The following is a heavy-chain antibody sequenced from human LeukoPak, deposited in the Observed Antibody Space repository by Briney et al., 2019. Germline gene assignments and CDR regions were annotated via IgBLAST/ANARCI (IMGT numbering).Heavy chain of an antibody. CDR3: ARDLIVGTTIRYYFDY. D-gene: IGHD1-26*01. CDR1: GFTFSYYS. V-gene: IGHV3-48*01. J-gene: IGHJ4*02. CDR2: ISDSSDTM. Sequence: GGSLRLSCAASGFTFSYYSMNWVCQAPGKGLEWVSYISDSSDTMYYADSVKGRFTISRDNAKNSLYLQMNSLRAEDTAVYYCARDLIVGTTIRYYFDYWGQGTLVTVSS.